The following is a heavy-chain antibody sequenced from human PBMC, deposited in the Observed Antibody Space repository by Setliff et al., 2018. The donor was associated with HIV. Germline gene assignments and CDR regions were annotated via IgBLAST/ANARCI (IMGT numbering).Heavy chain of an antibody. CDR1: GYTFTTYG. D-gene: IGHD4-17*01. CDR2: ISAYSGHT. V-gene: IGHV1-18*01. CDR3: ARDRSGEEGFYYYYHHMDV. J-gene: IGHJ6*03. Sequence: GASVKVSCKASGYTFTTYGIRWVRQAPGQGPEWMGWISAYSGHTNYAQKFQGRVTMTTDTSTSTAYMELRSLRFDDTAVYYCARDRSGEEGFYYYYHHMDVWGKGTTVTV.